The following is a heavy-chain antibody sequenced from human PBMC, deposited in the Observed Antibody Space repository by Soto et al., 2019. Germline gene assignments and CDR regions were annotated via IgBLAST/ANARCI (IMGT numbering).Heavy chain of an antibody. Sequence: PSETLSLTCTVSCGSISSSSYYWSWIRQPPGKGLEWIGYIYYSGSTNYNPSLKSRVTISVDTSKNQFSLKLSSVTAADTAVYYCASRAVAGNFDYWGQGTLVTVS. CDR3: ASRAVAGNFDY. CDR1: CGSISSSSYY. V-gene: IGHV4-61*01. J-gene: IGHJ4*02. D-gene: IGHD6-19*01. CDR2: IYYSGST.